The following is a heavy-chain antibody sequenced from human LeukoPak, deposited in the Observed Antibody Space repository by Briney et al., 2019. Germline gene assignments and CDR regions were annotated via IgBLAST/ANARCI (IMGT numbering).Heavy chain of an antibody. Sequence: PGGSLRLSCAGSGFTFSSDWMHWVRQAPGKGLEWVSYISSSGSTIYYADSVKGRFTISRDNSKNTLYLQMNSLRAEDTAVYYCAKVSRDGYNYRHYYYSYYMDVWGKGTTVTISS. V-gene: IGHV3-48*01. CDR2: ISSSGSTI. CDR3: AKVSRDGYNYRHYYYSYYMDV. CDR1: GFTFSSDW. J-gene: IGHJ6*03. D-gene: IGHD5-24*01.